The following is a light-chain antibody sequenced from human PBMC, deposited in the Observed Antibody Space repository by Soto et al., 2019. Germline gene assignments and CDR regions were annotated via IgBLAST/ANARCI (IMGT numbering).Light chain of an antibody. CDR2: GAS. J-gene: IGKJ1*01. Sequence: EIVLTQSPGTLSLSPGERATLSCRASQSVSSSYLAWYQQKPGQAPRLLIYGASSRATGIPDRFSGSGSGTDITLTISRLEPDDFAVYYWQQYGSSRTFGQGTKVEIK. V-gene: IGKV3-20*01. CDR1: QSVSSSY. CDR3: QQYGSSRT.